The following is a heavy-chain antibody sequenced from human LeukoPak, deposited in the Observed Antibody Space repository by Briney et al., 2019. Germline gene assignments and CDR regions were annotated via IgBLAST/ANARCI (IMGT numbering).Heavy chain of an antibody. CDR3: ASRPRDAAALDY. Sequence: PGGSLRLSCVASGFTVSGVYMSWVRQAQGQGLDWVSVIYSDDSTYYADSVKGRFTISRDNSKNTLNLQMNSLRAEDTAVYYCASRPRDAAALDYWGQGTQVTVSS. CDR1: GFTVSGVY. CDR2: IYSDDST. D-gene: IGHD6-13*01. J-gene: IGHJ4*02. V-gene: IGHV3-53*01.